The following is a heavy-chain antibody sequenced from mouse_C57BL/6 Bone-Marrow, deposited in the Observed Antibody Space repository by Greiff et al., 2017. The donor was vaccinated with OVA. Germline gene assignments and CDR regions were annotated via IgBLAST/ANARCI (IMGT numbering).Heavy chain of an antibody. CDR1: GYPFTSYW. Sequence: QVQLQQPGTELVKPGASVKLSCKASGYPFTSYWMHWVKQRPGQGLEWIGNINPSNGGTHSNETFKSKATLTVDKSSRTAYMQLSSLPSEDSAVYYCASGPVYYAMDYWGQGTSVTVSS. CDR2: INPSNGGT. J-gene: IGHJ4*01. V-gene: IGHV1-53*01. CDR3: ASGPVYYAMDY.